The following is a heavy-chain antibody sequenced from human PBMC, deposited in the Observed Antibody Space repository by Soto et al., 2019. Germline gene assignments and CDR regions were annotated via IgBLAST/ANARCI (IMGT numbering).Heavy chain of an antibody. CDR3: ARRQYSDYAMHAFDI. J-gene: IGHJ3*02. CDR1: GFTFSSYA. CDR2: ISGSGGST. D-gene: IGHD5-12*01. Sequence: PGGSLRLSCAASGFTFSSYAMSWVRQAPGKGLEWVSAISGSGGSTNYADSVKGRFTISRDNAKNSLYLQMNSLRAEDTAVYYCARRQYSDYAMHAFDIWGQGTMVTVSS. V-gene: IGHV3-23*01.